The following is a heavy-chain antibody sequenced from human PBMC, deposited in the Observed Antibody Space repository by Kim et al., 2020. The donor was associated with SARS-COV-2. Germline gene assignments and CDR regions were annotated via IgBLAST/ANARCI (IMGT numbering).Heavy chain of an antibody. V-gene: IGHV1-2*06. CDR2: INPHSGDT. J-gene: IGHJ4*02. CDR1: GYSFSDYS. CDR3: AARWDF. Sequence: ASVKVSCKASGYSFSDYSLHWVRQAPGQGLEWVGRINPHSGDTAYAQRFQGRVTITSDTSISTANMELRRLRSDDTAVYYCAARWDFWGQGTLVTVSS.